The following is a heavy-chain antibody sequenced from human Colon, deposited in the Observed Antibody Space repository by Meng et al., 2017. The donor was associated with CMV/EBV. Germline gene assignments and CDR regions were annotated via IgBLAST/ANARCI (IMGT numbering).Heavy chain of an antibody. Sequence: GESLKISCAAPGFTFSSYAINWVRQAPGKGLEWVSGITGSADRKYYADPVGGRFTISRDNSKNTVYLQMDSLSAEDTAVYFCAKPHEDYYYDTRGGYGMDVWGQGTTVTVSS. V-gene: IGHV3-23*01. J-gene: IGHJ6*02. D-gene: IGHD3-22*01. CDR2: ITGSADRK. CDR3: AKPHEDYYYDTRGGYGMDV. CDR1: GFTFSSYA.